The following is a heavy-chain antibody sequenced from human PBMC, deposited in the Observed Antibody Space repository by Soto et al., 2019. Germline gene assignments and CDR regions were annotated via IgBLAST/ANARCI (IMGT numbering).Heavy chain of an antibody. Sequence: SETLSLTCAVSGGSISSGGYSWSWIRQPPGKGLEWIGYIYHSGSTYYNPSLKSRVTISVDTSKNQFSLKLSSVTAADTAVYYCARANVDIVATITTGVTVVTPGDYYYGMDAWGQGTTVTV. CDR1: GGSISSGGYS. D-gene: IGHD5-12*01. V-gene: IGHV4-30-2*01. CDR3: ARANVDIVATITTGVTVVTPGDYYYGMDA. J-gene: IGHJ6*02. CDR2: IYHSGST.